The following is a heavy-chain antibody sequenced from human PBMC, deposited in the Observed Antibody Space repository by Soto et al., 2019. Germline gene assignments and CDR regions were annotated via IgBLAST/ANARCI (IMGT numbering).Heavy chain of an antibody. J-gene: IGHJ4*02. Sequence: EVQLLESGGGLVQPGGSLRLSCAASGFTFSTYAMSWVRQAPGRGLEWVSSLTGSGHTTYYADSVNGRFTISRDNSKNTLYLQMNSLRADVLALYYCAKGAIAAMGTFDYWGQGTLVTVSS. CDR1: GFTFSTYA. CDR2: LTGSGHTT. V-gene: IGHV3-23*01. D-gene: IGHD5-18*01. CDR3: AKGAIAAMGTFDY.